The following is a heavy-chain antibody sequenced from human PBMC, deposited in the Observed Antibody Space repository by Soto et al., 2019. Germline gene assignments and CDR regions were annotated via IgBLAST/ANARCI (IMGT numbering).Heavy chain of an antibody. V-gene: IGHV1-18*01. CDR3: ARPYGSGSYPEYYYYYYGMDV. J-gene: IGHJ6*02. Sequence: ASVKVSCKASGYTFTSYGISWVRQAPGQGLEWMGWISAYNGNTNYAQKLQGRVTVTTDTSTSTAYMELRSLRSDDTAVYYCARPYGSGSYPEYYYYYYGMDVWGQGTTVTV. D-gene: IGHD3-10*01. CDR2: ISAYNGNT. CDR1: GYTFTSYG.